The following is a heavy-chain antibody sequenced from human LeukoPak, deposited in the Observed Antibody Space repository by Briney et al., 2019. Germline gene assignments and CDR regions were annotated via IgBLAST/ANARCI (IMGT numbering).Heavy chain of an antibody. CDR2: ISYDGDKQ. D-gene: IGHD1-26*01. CDR1: GFTSNTFA. Sequence: PGGSLRLSCAATGFTSNTFAMHWVRQAPGKGLEWLGLISYDGDKQIYPASVKGRFSFSRDNSNNTLYLQMNNLRPEDTALYYCARESHEGATRAYNWFDPWGQGTLVSVSS. J-gene: IGHJ5*02. CDR3: ARESHEGATRAYNWFDP. V-gene: IGHV3-30-3*01.